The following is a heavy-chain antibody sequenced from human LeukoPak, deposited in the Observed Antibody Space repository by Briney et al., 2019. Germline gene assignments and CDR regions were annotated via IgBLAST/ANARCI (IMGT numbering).Heavy chain of an antibody. CDR1: GFSFSSYT. J-gene: IGHJ4*02. V-gene: IGHV3-53*01. CDR3: ATGTVAGTPLDY. CDR2: IYSGGGT. Sequence: GGSLRLSCAASGFSFSSYTMNWVRQAPGKGLEWVSIIYSGGGTYYADSVKGRFTISRDNSKNTLYLQMNSLRAEDTAVYYCATGTVAGTPLDYWGQGTLVTVSS. D-gene: IGHD6-19*01.